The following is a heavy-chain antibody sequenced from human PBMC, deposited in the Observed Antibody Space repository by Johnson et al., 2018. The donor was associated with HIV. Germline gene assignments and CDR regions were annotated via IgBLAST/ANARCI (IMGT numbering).Heavy chain of an antibody. CDR2: IWPDGSNK. D-gene: IGHD3-22*01. Sequence: QVQLLESGGDVVQPGTSLRLSCEASGLILSGYGLHWDRQAPGKGLEWVALIWPDGSNKYYADSVKGRFPISRDNSKNPLYLQMNSLRAEDTAVYYCASPYYYDSSGYYYAWAFDIWGQGTMVTVSS. V-gene: IGHV3-33*01. CDR1: GLILSGYG. J-gene: IGHJ3*02. CDR3: ASPYYYDSSGYYYAWAFDI.